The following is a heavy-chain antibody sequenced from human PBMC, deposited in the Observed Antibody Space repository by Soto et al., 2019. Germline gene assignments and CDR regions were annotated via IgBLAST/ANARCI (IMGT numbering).Heavy chain of an antibody. CDR2: INAGNGNT. CDR1: GYTFTSYA. J-gene: IGHJ4*02. Sequence: QVQLVQSGAEVKKPGASVKVSCKASGYTFTSYAMHWVRQAPGQRLEWMGWINAGNGNTKYSQKFQGRVTITRDTSASTAYMELSSLRSEDTAVYYCARVEGGRRISLDSSGYYYYWGQGTLVTVSS. V-gene: IGHV1-3*01. CDR3: ARVEGGRRISLDSSGYYYY. D-gene: IGHD3-22*01.